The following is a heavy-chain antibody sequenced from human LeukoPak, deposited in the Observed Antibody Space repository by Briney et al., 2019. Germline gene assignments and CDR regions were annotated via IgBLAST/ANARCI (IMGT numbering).Heavy chain of an antibody. V-gene: IGHV5-51*01. D-gene: IGHD4-17*01. CDR2: IYPGDSDT. Sequence: GESLKISCKGSGYTFTNYWIGWVRRMPGKGLEWMGIIYPGDSDTRYNPSFQGQVTISADKSISTAYLQWSSLKASDTAIYYCARREKTTEIFDHWGQGTLVSVSS. J-gene: IGHJ4*02. CDR1: GYTFTNYW. CDR3: ARREKTTEIFDH.